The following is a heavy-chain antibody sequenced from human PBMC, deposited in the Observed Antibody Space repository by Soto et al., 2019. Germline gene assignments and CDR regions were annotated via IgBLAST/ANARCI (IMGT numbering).Heavy chain of an antibody. CDR3: ARASNDILTGYYLRWFDP. CDR2: IYYSGST. V-gene: IGHV4-31*03. J-gene: IGHJ5*02. Sequence: SETLSLTCTVSGGSISSGGYYWSWIRQHPGKGLEWIGYIYYSGSTYYNPSLKSRVTISVDTSKNQFSLKLSSVTAADTAVYYCARASNDILTGYYLRWFDPWGQGTLVTVSS. CDR1: GGSISSGGYY. D-gene: IGHD3-9*01.